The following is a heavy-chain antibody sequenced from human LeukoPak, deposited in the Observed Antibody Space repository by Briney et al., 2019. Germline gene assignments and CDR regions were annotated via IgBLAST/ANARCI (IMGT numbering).Heavy chain of an antibody. D-gene: IGHD4-11*01. V-gene: IGHV3-7*03. CDR2: IKQDGSEK. CDR3: ARRATVTPYYYYYYGMDV. Sequence: GGSLRLSCAASGFTFSSYSMDWVRQAPGKGLEWVANIKQDGSEKYYVDSVKGRFTISRDNAKNSLYLQMNSLRAEDTAVYYCARRATVTPYYYYYYGMDVWGQGTTVTVSS. J-gene: IGHJ6*02. CDR1: GFTFSSYS.